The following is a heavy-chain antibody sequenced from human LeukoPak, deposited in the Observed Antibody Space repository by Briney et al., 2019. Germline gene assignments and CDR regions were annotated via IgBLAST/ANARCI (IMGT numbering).Heavy chain of an antibody. D-gene: IGHD3-9*01. CDR2: IYYSGST. CDR3: ARGVYDILTGYNYYYYYGMDV. Sequence: SETLSLTCTVSGGSTSSYYWSWIRQPPGKGLEWIGYIYYSGSTNYNPSLKSRVTISVDTSKNQFSLKLSSVTAADTAVYYCARGVYDILTGYNYYYYYGMDVWGQGTTVTVSS. V-gene: IGHV4-59*01. J-gene: IGHJ6*02. CDR1: GGSTSSYY.